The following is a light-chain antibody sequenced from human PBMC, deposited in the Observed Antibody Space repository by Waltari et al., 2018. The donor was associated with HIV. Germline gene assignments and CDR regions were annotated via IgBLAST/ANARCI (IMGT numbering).Light chain of an antibody. J-gene: IGLJ2*01. CDR3: SSYAAMNNFYVL. CDR1: SSDIGLYNY. Sequence: QSALTQPPSVSGSPGQSVTISCTGTSSDIGLYNYVSWYQQCPPSGVPDRFSGSKSGNTASLTVSGLQPEDEGDYYCSSYAAMNNFYVLFGGGTKLTVL. V-gene: IGLV2-8*01.